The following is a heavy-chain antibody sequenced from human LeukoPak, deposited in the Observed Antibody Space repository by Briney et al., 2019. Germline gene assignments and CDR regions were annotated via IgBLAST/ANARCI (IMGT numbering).Heavy chain of an antibody. J-gene: IGHJ6*03. Sequence: SETLSLTCAVYGGSFSGYYWSWIRQPPGKGLEWIGEINHSGSTNYNPSLKSRVTISVDTSKNQFSLKLSSVTAADTAVYYCARGGTVQLERRQIQNYYYMDVWGKGTTVTVSS. CDR2: INHSGST. V-gene: IGHV4-34*01. CDR1: GGSFSGYY. D-gene: IGHD1-1*01. CDR3: ARGGTVQLERRQIQNYYYMDV.